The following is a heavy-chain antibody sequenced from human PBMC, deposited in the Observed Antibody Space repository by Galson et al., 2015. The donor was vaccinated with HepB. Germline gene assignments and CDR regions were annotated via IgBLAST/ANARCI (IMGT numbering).Heavy chain of an antibody. J-gene: IGHJ4*02. Sequence: SLRLSCAASRFTFSSYSMNWVRQAPGKGLQWVSYISSSSGTIYYADSVKGRFTISRDNAKNSLYLQMNSLRDEDTAVYYCARDGLGYGGNPQFGYWGQGTLVTVSS. CDR1: RFTFSSYS. D-gene: IGHD4-23*01. CDR3: ARDGLGYGGNPQFGY. CDR2: ISSSSGTI. V-gene: IGHV3-48*02.